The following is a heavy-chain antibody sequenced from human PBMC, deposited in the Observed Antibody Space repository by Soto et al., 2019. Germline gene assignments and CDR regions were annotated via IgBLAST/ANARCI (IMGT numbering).Heavy chain of an antibody. D-gene: IGHD3-10*01. CDR2: IYYSGET. CDR3: ARDQGGEFLKGSGMAV. Sequence: QVQLQESGPGLVKPSETLSLTCTVSGDSISRYYWSWIRLSPGKGLEWIGYIYYSGETNYNPSVXSXAXLXLDRTKNQFSLKLSSVTAADTAVYYCARDQGGEFLKGSGMAVWGQGTTVTVSS. V-gene: IGHV4-59*01. CDR1: GDSISRYY. J-gene: IGHJ6*02.